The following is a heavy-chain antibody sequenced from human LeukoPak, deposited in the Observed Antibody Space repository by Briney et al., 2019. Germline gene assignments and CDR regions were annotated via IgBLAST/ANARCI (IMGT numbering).Heavy chain of an antibody. Sequence: SETLSLTCAVSGGSISSSNWWSWVRQPPGKGLEWIGEIYHSGSTNYNPSLKGRVTISVDKSKNQFSLKLSSVTAADTAVYYCARGRPYSGGYHLDYWGQGTLVTVSP. CDR1: GGSISSSNW. J-gene: IGHJ4*02. CDR3: ARGRPYSGGYHLDY. CDR2: IYHSGST. D-gene: IGHD1-26*01. V-gene: IGHV4-4*02.